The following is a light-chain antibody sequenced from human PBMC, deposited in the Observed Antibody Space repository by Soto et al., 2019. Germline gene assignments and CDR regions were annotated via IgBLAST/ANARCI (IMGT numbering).Light chain of an antibody. CDR3: QQSYSSPPT. Sequence: DIQMTQSPSSLSASVEDRVIITCRASQSIRNHLNWYQKKTGKAPKLLIFAASSLQSGVPSRLSGSRSGPDLTITISSMQTEDFETYYCQQSYSSPPTFGHGTKVDIK. V-gene: IGKV1-39*01. CDR2: AAS. J-gene: IGKJ1*01. CDR1: QSIRNH.